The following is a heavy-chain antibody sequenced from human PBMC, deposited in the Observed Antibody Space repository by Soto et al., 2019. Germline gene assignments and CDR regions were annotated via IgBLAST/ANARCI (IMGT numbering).Heavy chain of an antibody. J-gene: IGHJ6*02. D-gene: IGHD5-12*01. CDR1: GGSISSGDYY. Sequence: SETLSLTCTVSGGSISSGDYYWSWIRQPPGKGLEWIGYIYYSGSTYYSPSLKSRVTISVDTSKNQFSLKLSSVTAADTAVYYCARDSPVATIPDYYYYGMDVWGQGTTVAVSS. V-gene: IGHV4-30-4*01. CDR3: ARDSPVATIPDYYYYGMDV. CDR2: IYYSGST.